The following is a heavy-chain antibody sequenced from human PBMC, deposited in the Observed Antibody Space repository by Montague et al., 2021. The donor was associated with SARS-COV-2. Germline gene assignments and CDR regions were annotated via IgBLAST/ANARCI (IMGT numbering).Heavy chain of an antibody. CDR3: ARTGYSSGWHSFDY. V-gene: IGHV4-4*02. J-gene: IGHJ4*02. D-gene: IGHD6-19*01. CDR1: GGSFFCINW. Sequence: SETLSLTCVVSGGSFFCINWWRWVRQPPGKVLLLIGEIYHSLITNYNPSLMSLVIISVDKSKNQFSLKLSSVTAADTAVYYCARTGYSSGWHSFDYWGQGTLVTVSS. CDR2: IYHSLIT.